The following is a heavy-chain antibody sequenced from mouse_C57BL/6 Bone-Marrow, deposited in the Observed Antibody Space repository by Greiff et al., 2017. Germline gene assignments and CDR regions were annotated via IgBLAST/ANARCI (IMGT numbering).Heavy chain of an antibody. CDR1: GYTFTGYW. CDR2: ILPGSGST. CDR3: ARNPITTVVAHWYFDV. V-gene: IGHV1-9*01. J-gene: IGHJ1*03. Sequence: QVQLQQSGAELMKPGASVKLSCKATGYTFTGYWIEWVKQRPGHGLEWIGEILPGSGSTNYNEKFKGKATFTADTSSNTAYMQLSSLTTEDSAIYYCARNPITTVVAHWYFDVWGTGTTVTVSS. D-gene: IGHD1-1*01.